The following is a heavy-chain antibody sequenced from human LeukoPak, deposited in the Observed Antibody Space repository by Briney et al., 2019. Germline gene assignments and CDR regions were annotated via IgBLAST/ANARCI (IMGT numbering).Heavy chain of an antibody. CDR1: GGSISSYY. V-gene: IGHV4-59*01. Sequence: SETLSLTCTVSGGSISSYYWSWIRQPPGEGLEWIGYIYYSGSTNYNPSLKSRVTISVDTSKNQFSLKLSSVTAADTAVYYCASVVTQTVYNWFAPWGQGTLVTVSS. D-gene: IGHD2-21*02. J-gene: IGHJ5*02. CDR2: IYYSGST. CDR3: ASVVTQTVYNWFAP.